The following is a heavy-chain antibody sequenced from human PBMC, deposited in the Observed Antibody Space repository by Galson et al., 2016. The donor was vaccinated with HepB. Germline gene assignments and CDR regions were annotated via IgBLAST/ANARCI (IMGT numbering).Heavy chain of an antibody. Sequence: SQRLSCAASGFTFSNYAMSWVRQAPGKGLEWVSGISDSGGSTYFADSVMGRFTISRDNSKNTLYLQMNSLRVDDTAVYYCAKGTTLQVHFGYFDHWGQGTLVTVSS. J-gene: IGHJ4*02. CDR1: GFTFSNYA. CDR2: ISDSGGST. CDR3: AKGTTLQVHFGYFDH. V-gene: IGHV3-23*01. D-gene: IGHD1/OR15-1a*01.